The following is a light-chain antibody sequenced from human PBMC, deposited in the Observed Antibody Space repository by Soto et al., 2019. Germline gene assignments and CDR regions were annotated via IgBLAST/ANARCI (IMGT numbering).Light chain of an antibody. CDR1: QGIRND. V-gene: IGKV1-6*01. CDR3: LQGYNYPWT. Sequence: AIQMTQSPSSLSASLGDRVTVTCRASQGIRNDLGWYQQKPGKAPKLLIYGPSTLQSGVPSRFSGSGSGTDFTLTISSLQPEDFATYYCLQGYNYPWTFGQGTKVDIK. J-gene: IGKJ1*01. CDR2: GPS.